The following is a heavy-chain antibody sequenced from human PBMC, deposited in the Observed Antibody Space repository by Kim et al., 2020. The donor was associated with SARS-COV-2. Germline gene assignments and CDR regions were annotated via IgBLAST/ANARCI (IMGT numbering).Heavy chain of an antibody. CDR2: IFYSGST. CDR1: SDSMSSYY. CDR3: AGSEGRASWHQFDY. Sequence: SETLSLTCTVSSDSMSSYYWSWIRQLPGKGLEWIGYIFYSGSTNYNPSLKSRVTISWDTSRNQFSLDLTSVIDADTAVYYCAGSEGRASWHQFDYWGQG. J-gene: IGHJ4*02. V-gene: IGHV4-59*03.